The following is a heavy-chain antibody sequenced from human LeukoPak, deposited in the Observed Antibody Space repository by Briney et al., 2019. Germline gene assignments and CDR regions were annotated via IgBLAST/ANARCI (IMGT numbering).Heavy chain of an antibody. CDR2: ISMTGGST. CDR1: GFIFSNYA. V-gene: IGHV3-23*01. J-gene: IGHJ2*01. Sequence: PGGSLRLSCAASGFIFSNYAMTWVRQAPGKGLEWVSSISMTGGSTYYADSVKGRFTISRDNSKNTLLLQMKDLRAEDTDVYYCARDLEIVAAGWYFDLWGRGTLVIVSS. D-gene: IGHD6-13*01. CDR3: ARDLEIVAAGWYFDL.